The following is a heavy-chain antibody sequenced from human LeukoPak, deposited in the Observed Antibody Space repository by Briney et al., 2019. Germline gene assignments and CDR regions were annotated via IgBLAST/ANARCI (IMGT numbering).Heavy chain of an antibody. Sequence: GGSLRLSCAASGFTFSSCAMSWVRQAPGKGLEWVSAISGSGGSTYYADSVKGRFTISRDNSKNTLYLQMNSLRAEDTAVYYCAKDTRKAVAGMFDYWGQGTLVTVSS. CDR3: AKDTRKAVAGMFDY. D-gene: IGHD6-19*01. CDR2: ISGSGGST. CDR1: GFTFSSCA. J-gene: IGHJ4*02. V-gene: IGHV3-23*01.